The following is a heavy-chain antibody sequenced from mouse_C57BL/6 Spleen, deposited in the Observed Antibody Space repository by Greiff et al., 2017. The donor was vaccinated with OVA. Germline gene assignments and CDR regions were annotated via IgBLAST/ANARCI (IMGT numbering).Heavy chain of an antibody. CDR1: GYAFSSSW. V-gene: IGHV1-82*01. CDR3: ARWGTGYAMDD. D-gene: IGHD3-3*01. J-gene: IGHJ4*01. Sequence: VQLQQSGPELVKPGASVTISCKASGYAFSSSWMNWVKQRPGKGLEWIGRIYPGDGDTNYNGKFKGKAKLTADKSSSTAYMQLSSLPSEDSSVYCCARWGTGYAMDDWGQGTSVTVSS. CDR2: IYPGDGDT.